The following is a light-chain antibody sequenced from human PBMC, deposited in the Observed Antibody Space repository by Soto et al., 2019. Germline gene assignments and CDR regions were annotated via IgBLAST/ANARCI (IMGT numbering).Light chain of an antibody. CDR3: QQRSTWPIT. J-gene: IGKJ5*01. V-gene: IGKV3-11*01. CDR2: DAS. CDR1: QSIGGD. Sequence: EVVLTQSPATLPLSPGEGATLSCRASQSIGGDLAWYQQRPGQPPRLLISDASNRATGIPARFSGSGSGTEFTLTINSLEPEDFVVYYCQQRSTWPITFGQGTRLEIK.